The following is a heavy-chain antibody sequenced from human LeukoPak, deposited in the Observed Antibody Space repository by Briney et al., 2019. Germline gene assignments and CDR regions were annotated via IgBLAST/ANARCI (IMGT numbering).Heavy chain of an antibody. CDR2: INPNSGGT. D-gene: IGHD2-15*01. J-gene: IGHJ4*02. CDR3: ARGIVVVVAATQDY. CDR1: GYTFIGYY. Sequence: ASVKVSCKTSGYTFIGYYMHWVRQAPRQWFEWMGWINPNSGGTHYAQKFQGRVTMTRDTSISTGYMELSRLRSDDTAVYYCARGIVVVVAATQDYWGQGTLVTVSS. V-gene: IGHV1-2*02.